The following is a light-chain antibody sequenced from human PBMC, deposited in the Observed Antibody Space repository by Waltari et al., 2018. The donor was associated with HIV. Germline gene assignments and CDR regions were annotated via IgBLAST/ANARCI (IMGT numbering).Light chain of an antibody. CDR2: AAS. J-gene: IGKJ4*01. CDR3: QQSYSTPPT. V-gene: IGKV1-39*01. CDR1: QSISSY. Sequence: DIQLTQSPSSLSASVEDRVTITCRASQSISSYLNWYQQKPGKAPKVLIYAASRLQSGVPSRFSGSGSGTDFTLTISSLQPEDFATYYCQQSYSTPPTFGGGTKVEIK.